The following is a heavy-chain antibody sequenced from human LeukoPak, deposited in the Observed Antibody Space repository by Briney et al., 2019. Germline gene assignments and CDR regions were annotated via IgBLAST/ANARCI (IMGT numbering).Heavy chain of an antibody. CDR1: GFTFSSYA. CDR2: ISGSGGST. V-gene: IGHV3-23*01. D-gene: IGHD3-16*02. J-gene: IGHJ4*02. Sequence: GGSLRLSCAASGFTFSSYAMSWVRQAPGKGLEWVSAISGSGGSTYYADSVKGRFTISRDNSKNTLYLQRNSLRAEDTAVYYCAKGRGYYDYVWGSYRSQGFDYWGQGTLVTVSS. CDR3: AKGRGYYDYVWGSYRSQGFDY.